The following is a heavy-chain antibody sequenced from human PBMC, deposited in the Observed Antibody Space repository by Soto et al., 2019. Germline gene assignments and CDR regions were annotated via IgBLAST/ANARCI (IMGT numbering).Heavy chain of an antibody. CDR2: IYSGGST. Sequence: GGSLRLSCAASGFTVSSNYMSWVRQAPGKGLEWVSVIYSGGSTYYADSVKGRFTISRDNSKNTLYLQMNSLRAEDTAVYYCARESNVVVPAAIRDAFDIWGQGTMVTVSS. D-gene: IGHD2-2*02. V-gene: IGHV3-53*01. J-gene: IGHJ3*02. CDR3: ARESNVVVPAAIRDAFDI. CDR1: GFTVSSNY.